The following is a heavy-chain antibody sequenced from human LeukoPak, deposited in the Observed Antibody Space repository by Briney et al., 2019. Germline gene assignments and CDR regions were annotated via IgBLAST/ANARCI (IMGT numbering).Heavy chain of an antibody. CDR3: VRVVVVSATLKDWFDP. CDR1: GGSFSGYY. Sequence: SETLSLTCAVYGGSFSGYYWSWIRQPPGKALEWIGEINHSGSTNYNPSLKSRVTISLDKSKNHFSLKLTSVTAADTAVYYCVRVVVVSATLKDWFDPWGQGILVTVSS. J-gene: IGHJ5*02. CDR2: INHSGST. V-gene: IGHV4-34*01. D-gene: IGHD2-15*01.